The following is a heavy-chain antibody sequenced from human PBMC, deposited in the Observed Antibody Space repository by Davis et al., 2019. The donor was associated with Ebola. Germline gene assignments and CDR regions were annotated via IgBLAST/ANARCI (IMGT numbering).Heavy chain of an antibody. CDR3: TSLNYGDYQVWYYYGMDV. V-gene: IGHV3-73*01. CDR2: IRSKANSYAT. Sequence: GESLKISCAASGFTFSGSAMHWVRQASGKGLEWVGRIRSKANSYATAYAASVKGRFTIPRDDSKNTAYLQMNSLKTEDTAVYYCTSLNYGDYQVWYYYGMDVWGQGTTITVSS. D-gene: IGHD4-17*01. J-gene: IGHJ6*02. CDR1: GFTFSGSA.